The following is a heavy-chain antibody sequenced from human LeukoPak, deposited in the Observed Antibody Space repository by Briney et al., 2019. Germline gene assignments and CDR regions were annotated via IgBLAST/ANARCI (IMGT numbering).Heavy chain of an antibody. V-gene: IGHV1-24*01. CDR3: ATRITLVRGGSWFDP. Sequence: ASVKVSCKVSGYTLTELSMHWVRQAPGKGLEWMGGFDPEDGETIYAQKFQGRVTMTRNTSISTAYMELSNLRSEDTAVYFCATRITLVRGGSWFDPWGQGTLVTVSS. CDR1: GYTLTELS. J-gene: IGHJ5*02. D-gene: IGHD3-10*01. CDR2: FDPEDGET.